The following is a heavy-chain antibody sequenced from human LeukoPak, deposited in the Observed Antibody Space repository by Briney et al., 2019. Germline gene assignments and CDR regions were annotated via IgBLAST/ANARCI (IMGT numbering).Heavy chain of an antibody. J-gene: IGHJ6*02. CDR3: AASEERSYYDFWGGYNYYYGMDV. Sequence: GASVKVSCKASGFTFTSSAMQWVRQARGQRLEWIGWIIVGSGNTNYAQKFQERVTITRDMSTSTAYMELSSLRSEDTAVYYCAASEERSYYDFWGGYNYYYGMDVWGQGTTVTVSS. V-gene: IGHV1-58*02. CDR2: IIVGSGNT. CDR1: GFTFTSSA. D-gene: IGHD3-3*01.